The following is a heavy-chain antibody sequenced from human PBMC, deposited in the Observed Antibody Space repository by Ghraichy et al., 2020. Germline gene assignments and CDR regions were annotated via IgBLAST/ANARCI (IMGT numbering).Heavy chain of an antibody. CDR2: IYYSGTS. D-gene: IGHD4-17*01. J-gene: IGHJ6*02. CDR3: ANGPDRMDV. CDR1: GASIRSYY. Sequence: SENLSLTCTVSGASIRSYYWSWIRQPPGKGLEWIGYIYYSGTSYYNPSLNSRVTMSLDAPKNQFSLTLSSVTAADTAVYYCANGPDRMDVWGLGTTVTVSS. V-gene: IGHV4-59*01.